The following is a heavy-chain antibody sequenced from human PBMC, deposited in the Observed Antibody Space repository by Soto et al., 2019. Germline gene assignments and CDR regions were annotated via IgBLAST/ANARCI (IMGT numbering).Heavy chain of an antibody. Sequence: GASVKVSCKASGYTFTSYGISWVRQAPGQGLEWMGWISAYNGNTNYAQKLQGRVTMTTDTSTSTAYMELRSLRSDDTAVYYCARAGQQLGYYYGMDVWGQGTTVTVSS. V-gene: IGHV1-18*04. D-gene: IGHD6-13*01. J-gene: IGHJ6*02. CDR2: ISAYNGNT. CDR3: ARAGQQLGYYYGMDV. CDR1: GYTFTSYG.